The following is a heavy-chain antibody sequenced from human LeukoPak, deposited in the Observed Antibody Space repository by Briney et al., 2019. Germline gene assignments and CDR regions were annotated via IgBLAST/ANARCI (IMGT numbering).Heavy chain of an antibody. CDR1: GFTFSSYG. J-gene: IGHJ4*02. CDR3: AKDPYYYDSSGYFDY. D-gene: IGHD3-22*01. CDR2: ISYDGSNK. V-gene: IGHV3-30*18. Sequence: GGSLRLSCAASGFTFSSYGMHWVRQAPGKGLEWVAVISYDGSNKYYADSVKGRFTISRDNSKYTLYLQMNSLRAEDTAVYYCAKDPYYYDSSGYFDYWGQGTLVTVSS.